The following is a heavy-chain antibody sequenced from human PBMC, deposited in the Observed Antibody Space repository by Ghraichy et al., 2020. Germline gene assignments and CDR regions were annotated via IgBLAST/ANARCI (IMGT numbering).Heavy chain of an antibody. V-gene: IGHV3-48*01. Sequence: GGSLRLSCAASGFTFSSYSMNWVRQAPGKGLEWVSYISSSSSTIYYADSVKGRFTISRDNAKNSLYLQMNSLRAEDTAVYYCAKEYVDTALDYWGQGTLVTVSS. CDR3: AKEYVDTALDY. D-gene: IGHD5-18*01. CDR2: ISSSSSTI. CDR1: GFTFSSYS. J-gene: IGHJ4*02.